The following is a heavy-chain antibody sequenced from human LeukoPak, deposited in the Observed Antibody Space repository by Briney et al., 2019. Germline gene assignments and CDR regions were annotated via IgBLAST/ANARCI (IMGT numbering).Heavy chain of an antibody. CDR3: AKDGGYSYGGNPSYFDY. CDR1: GFTFGSYG. D-gene: IGHD5-18*01. V-gene: IGHV3-30*18. CDR2: LSYAGNNK. Sequence: GGSLRLSCAASGFTFGSYGMHWVRQAPGKGLEWVAVLSYAGNNKYCADSVKGRFTISRDNSNNTLYLQMNSLRPEDTAVYYCAKDGGYSYGGNPSYFDYWGQGTLVTVSS. J-gene: IGHJ4*02.